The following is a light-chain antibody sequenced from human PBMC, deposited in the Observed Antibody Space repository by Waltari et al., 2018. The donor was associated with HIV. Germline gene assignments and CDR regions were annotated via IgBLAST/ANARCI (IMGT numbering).Light chain of an antibody. CDR2: DSS. CDR1: RSNIGAGFD. J-gene: IGLJ2*01. CDR3: QAYDMSQSGSLV. V-gene: IGLV1-40*01. Sequence: QSVLTQPPSVSGAPGQRGTIACTGTRSNIGAGFDVYWYQQIPGNAPKLLIYDSSMPPSGSPDRFSRSRSDTSASLAISGLQSEDESDYYGQAYDMSQSGSLVFGGGTKLTVL.